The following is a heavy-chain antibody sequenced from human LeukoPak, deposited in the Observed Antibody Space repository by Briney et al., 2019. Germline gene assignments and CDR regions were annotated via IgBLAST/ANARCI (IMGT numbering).Heavy chain of an antibody. Sequence: AASVKVSCKASGYTFTGYYMHWVRQAPGQGLEWMGWINPNSGGTNYAHKFQGRLTMTRDTSSSTAYMELSRLRSDDTAVYYCARNAELGYCTNGVCYTRDYYYYYYMDVWGKGTTVTVSS. CDR1: GYTFTGYY. CDR3: ARNAELGYCTNGVCYTRDYYYYYYMDV. V-gene: IGHV1-2*02. J-gene: IGHJ6*03. D-gene: IGHD2-8*01. CDR2: INPNSGGT.